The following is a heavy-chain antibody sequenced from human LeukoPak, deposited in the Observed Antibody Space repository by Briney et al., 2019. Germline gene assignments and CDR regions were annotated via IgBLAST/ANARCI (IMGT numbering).Heavy chain of an antibody. CDR3: ARHEAAAGPGDY. Sequence: KPSETLSLTCTVSGGSISSSSYYWGWIRQPPGKGLEWIGSIYYSGSTYYNPSLKSRVTISVDTSKNQFSLKLSSVTAADTAVYYCARHEAAAGPGDYWGQGTLVTVSS. CDR2: IYYSGST. V-gene: IGHV4-39*07. CDR1: GGSISSSSYY. J-gene: IGHJ4*02. D-gene: IGHD6-13*01.